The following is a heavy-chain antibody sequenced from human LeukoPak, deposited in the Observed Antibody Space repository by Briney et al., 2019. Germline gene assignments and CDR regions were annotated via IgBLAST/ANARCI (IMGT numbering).Heavy chain of an antibody. J-gene: IGHJ5*01. V-gene: IGHV4-4*02. Sequence: SETLYITCAAAGGAISCHTWWYWVPQPPLNGLEWIGEIYHTGRTNYNASLKSRVTMSVDKSKNQFSLMLRSVTAADTAVYYCAGNSGWYTDSWGRGTLVIVSS. CDR3: AGNSGWYTDS. CDR2: IYHTGRT. CDR1: GGAISCHTW. D-gene: IGHD6-19*01.